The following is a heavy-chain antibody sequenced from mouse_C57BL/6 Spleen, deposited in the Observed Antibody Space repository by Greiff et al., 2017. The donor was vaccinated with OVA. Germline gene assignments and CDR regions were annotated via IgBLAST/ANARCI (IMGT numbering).Heavy chain of an antibody. V-gene: IGHV1-26*01. CDR2: INPNNGGT. D-gene: IGHD2-3*01. CDR3: ARRRMGLLHWYFDV. J-gene: IGHJ1*03. CDR1: GYTFTDYY. Sequence: EVQLQQSGPELVKPGASVKISCKASGYTFTDYYMNWVKQSHGKSLEWIGDINPNNGGTSYNQKFKGKATLTVDKSSSTAYMELRSLTSEDSAVYYCARRRMGLLHWYFDVWGTGTTVTVSS.